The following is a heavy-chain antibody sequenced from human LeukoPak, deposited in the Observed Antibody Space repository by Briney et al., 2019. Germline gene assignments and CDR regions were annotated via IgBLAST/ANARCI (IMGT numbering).Heavy chain of an antibody. Sequence: SETLSLTCTVSGGSISSSRYYWGWIRQPPGKGLEWIGSIYYSGSTYYNPSLKSRVTISVDTSKNQFSLKLSSVTAADTAVYYCASPTIFAVVILWGQGTLVTVPS. D-gene: IGHD3-3*01. CDR1: GGSISSSRYY. J-gene: IGHJ4*02. CDR3: ASPTIFAVVIL. CDR2: IYYSGST. V-gene: IGHV4-39*01.